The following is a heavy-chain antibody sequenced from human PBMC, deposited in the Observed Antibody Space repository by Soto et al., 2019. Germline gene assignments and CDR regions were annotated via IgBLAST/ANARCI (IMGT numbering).Heavy chain of an antibody. CDR3: ARDDILGILYGGMDV. Sequence: NPSETLSLTCTVSGGSISSGDYYWSWIRQPPGKGLEGIGYICYSGSTYYNPSLKSRVTISVDTSKNQLSLKLRSVTAADTAVYYCARDDILGILYGGMDVWGQGTTVTVSS. J-gene: IGHJ6*02. CDR2: ICYSGST. V-gene: IGHV4-30-4*01. D-gene: IGHD2-8*01. CDR1: GGSISSGDYY.